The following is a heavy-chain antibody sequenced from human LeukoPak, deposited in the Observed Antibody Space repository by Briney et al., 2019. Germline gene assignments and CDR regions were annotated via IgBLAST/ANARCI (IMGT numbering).Heavy chain of an antibody. CDR3: ARDVTYYYDSSGGGFDC. V-gene: IGHV3-53*01. CDR2: IYSDGTT. CDR1: GFTVSNNY. D-gene: IGHD3-22*01. J-gene: IGHJ4*02. Sequence: GGSLRLSCAASGFTVSNNYMSWVRQAPGKGLEWVSLIYSDGTTYYADSVKGRFTISRDNSKNTLYLQMNSLRAEDTAVYYCARDVTYYYDSSGGGFDCWGQGALVTVSS.